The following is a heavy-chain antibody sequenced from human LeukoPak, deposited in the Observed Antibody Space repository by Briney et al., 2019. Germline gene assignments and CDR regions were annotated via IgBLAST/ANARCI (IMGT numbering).Heavy chain of an antibody. D-gene: IGHD2-15*01. CDR2: ISWNRGSI. V-gene: IGHV3-9*03. J-gene: IGHJ3*02. CDR1: GFTFDDYA. Sequence: GRSLRLSCAASGFTFDDYAMHWVRQAPGKGLEWVSGISWNRGSIGYADSVKGRFTISRDNAKNSLYLQMNSLRAEDMALYYCAKEYCSGGSCYRGAFDIWGQGTMVTVSS. CDR3: AKEYCSGGSCYRGAFDI.